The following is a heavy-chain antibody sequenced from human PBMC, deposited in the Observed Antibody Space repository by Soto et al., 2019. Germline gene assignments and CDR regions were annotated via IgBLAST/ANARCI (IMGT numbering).Heavy chain of an antibody. Sequence: SETLSLTCAVYGGSFSGYYWSWIRQPPGKGLEWIGEINHSGSTNYNPSLKSRVTISVDTSKNPFSLKPRSLTADASDKYYSPRVRWGSSTGSATKQNYRKIVNWFDPWGQGTLVTVSS. V-gene: IGHV4-34*01. J-gene: IGHJ5*02. CDR2: INHSGST. D-gene: IGHD2-2*01. CDR1: GGSFSGYY. CDR3: PRVRWGSSTGSATKQNYRKIVNWFDP.